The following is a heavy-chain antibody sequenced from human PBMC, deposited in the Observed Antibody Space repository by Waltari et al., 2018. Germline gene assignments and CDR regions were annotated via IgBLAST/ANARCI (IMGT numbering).Heavy chain of an antibody. J-gene: IGHJ4*02. CDR1: GYSFPSYC. D-gene: IGHD5-12*01. Sequence: EVQLVQSGAEVKKPGESRKISCKGSGYSFPSYCIGWVRQMPGKGLEWVGIVYPGDANTRYSPSFQGQVTISADKSISTAYLQWTRLKASDTAIYYCARPYQRGFTSAYDYWGQGTLVTVSS. V-gene: IGHV5-51*03. CDR3: ARPYQRGFTSAYDY. CDR2: VYPGDANT.